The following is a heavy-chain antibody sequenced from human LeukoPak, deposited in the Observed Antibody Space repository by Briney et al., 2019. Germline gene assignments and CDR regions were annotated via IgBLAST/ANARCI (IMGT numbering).Heavy chain of an antibody. Sequence: GASVKVSCKASGYTFTSYGISWVRQAPGQGLEWMGWISAYNGNTNYAQKFQGRVTITADESTSTAYMELSSLRSEDTAVYYCASRCYDFWSGCPHFDYWGQGTLVTVSS. D-gene: IGHD3-3*01. CDR2: ISAYNGNT. J-gene: IGHJ4*02. CDR1: GYTFTSYG. CDR3: ASRCYDFWSGCPHFDY. V-gene: IGHV1-18*01.